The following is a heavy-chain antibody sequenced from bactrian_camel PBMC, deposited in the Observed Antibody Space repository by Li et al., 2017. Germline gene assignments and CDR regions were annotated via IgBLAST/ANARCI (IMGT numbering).Heavy chain of an antibody. Sequence: QVQLVESGGGSVQPGGSLRLSCSASGHTYCMAWFRQAPGKERERVAGIEHDGGAVYGDWVKGRFTVSQDTPKRTLDLQLNNLKPVDTAMYVCAARRSVGLCSFGNDDYWGQGTQVTVS. CDR3: AARRSVGLCSFGNDDY. CDR1: GHTYC. J-gene: IGHJ4*01. V-gene: IGHV3S53*01. D-gene: IGHD2*01. CDR2: IEHDGGA.